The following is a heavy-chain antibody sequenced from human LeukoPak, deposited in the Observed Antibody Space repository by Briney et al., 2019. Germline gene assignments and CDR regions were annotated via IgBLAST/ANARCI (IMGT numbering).Heavy chain of an antibody. CDR3: ARDQSSSSRGLDFDY. J-gene: IGHJ4*02. CDR1: GGTFSSYA. D-gene: IGHD6-6*01. CDR2: IIPIFGTA. Sequence: SVKVSCKASGGTFSSYAISWVRQAPGQGLEWMGGIIPIFGTANYAQKFQGRVTITTDESTSTACMELSSLRSEDTAVYYCARDQSSSSRGLDFDYWGQGTLVTVSS. V-gene: IGHV1-69*05.